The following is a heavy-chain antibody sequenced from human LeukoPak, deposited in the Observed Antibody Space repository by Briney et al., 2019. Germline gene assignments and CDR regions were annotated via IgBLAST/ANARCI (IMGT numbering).Heavy chain of an antibody. CDR2: INTDGSST. CDR3: AREQYRGYSCYEYAFDI. J-gene: IGHJ3*02. V-gene: IGHV3-74*01. CDR1: GFEFTSYW. D-gene: IGHD5-12*01. Sequence: GGSLRLSCTASGFEFTSYWMHWVRQAPGKGLVWVSHINTDGSSTNYADSVKGRFTVSRDNAKNTLYLLLNSLGAEDTAIYYCAREQYRGYSCYEYAFDIWGQGTTVTV.